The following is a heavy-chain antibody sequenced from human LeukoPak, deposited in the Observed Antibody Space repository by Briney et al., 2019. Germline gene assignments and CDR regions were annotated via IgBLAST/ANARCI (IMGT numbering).Heavy chain of an antibody. D-gene: IGHD5-24*01. CDR1: GSTFTAYH. V-gene: IGHV1-2*02. Sequence: ASVKVSCKTSGSTFTAYHMHWVRQAPGQGLEWMGWINPNSGGTNYAQKFQGRVTMTRDTSISTSYMELNSLTPDDTAVYYCASGSQLDYWGQGTLVTVSS. CDR2: INPNSGGT. CDR3: ASGSQLDY. J-gene: IGHJ4*02.